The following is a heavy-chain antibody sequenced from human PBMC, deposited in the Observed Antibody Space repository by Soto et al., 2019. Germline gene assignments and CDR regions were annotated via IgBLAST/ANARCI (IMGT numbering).Heavy chain of an antibody. CDR3: ARDSHCSGGSCYSVGYGMDV. Sequence: SETLSLTCAAYGGSFSGYYWSWIRQPPGKGLEWIGEINHSGSTNYNPSLKSRVTISVDTSKNQFSLKLSSVTAADTAVYYCARDSHCSGGSCYSVGYGMDVWGQGTTVTVSS. V-gene: IGHV4-34*01. J-gene: IGHJ6*02. D-gene: IGHD2-15*01. CDR2: INHSGST. CDR1: GGSFSGYY.